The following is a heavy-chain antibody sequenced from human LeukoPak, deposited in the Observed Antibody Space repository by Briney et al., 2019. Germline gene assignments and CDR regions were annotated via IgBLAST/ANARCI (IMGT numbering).Heavy chain of an antibody. CDR2: ISSSGSTI. CDR3: ARDELPDY. CDR1: GFIFNNEW. V-gene: IGHV3-11*01. D-gene: IGHD1-26*01. J-gene: IGHJ4*02. Sequence: GGSLRLSCAASGFIFNNEWMDWVRQAPGKGLEWVSYISSSGSTIYYADSVKGRFTISRDNAKNSLYLQMNSLRAEDTAVYYCARDELPDYWGQGALVTVSS.